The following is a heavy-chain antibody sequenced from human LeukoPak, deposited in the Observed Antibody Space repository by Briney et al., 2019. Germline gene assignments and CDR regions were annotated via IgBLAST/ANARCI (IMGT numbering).Heavy chain of an antibody. J-gene: IGHJ4*02. CDR3: ARGMRITMVRGVIPHDY. Sequence: GGSLRLSCAASGFTFSDYYMTWIRHAPGKGLVWVSRTNSDGSSTSYADSVKGRFTISRDNAKNTLYLQMNSLRAEDTAVYYCARGMRITMVRGVIPHDYWGQGTLVTVSS. V-gene: IGHV3-74*01. D-gene: IGHD3-10*01. CDR2: TNSDGSST. CDR1: GFTFSDYY.